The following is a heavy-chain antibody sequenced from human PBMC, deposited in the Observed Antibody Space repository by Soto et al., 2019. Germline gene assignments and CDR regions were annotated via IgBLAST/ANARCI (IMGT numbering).Heavy chain of an antibody. D-gene: IGHD6-13*01. CDR2: IYYSGST. V-gene: IGHV4-59*01. CDR3: ASKTWYSGVYYFDY. Sequence: PSETLSLTCTVSGGSISSYYWSWIRQPPGKGLEWIGYIYYSGSTNYNPSLKSRVTISVDTSKNQFSLKLSSVTAADTAVYYCASKTWYSGVYYFDYWAQGTLVTVSS. J-gene: IGHJ4*02. CDR1: GGSISSYY.